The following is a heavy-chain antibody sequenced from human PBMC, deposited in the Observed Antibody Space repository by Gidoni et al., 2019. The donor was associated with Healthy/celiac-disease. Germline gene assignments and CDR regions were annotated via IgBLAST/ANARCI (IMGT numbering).Heavy chain of an antibody. CDR2: IDWDDDK. Sequence: QVTLRESGPALVKPTQTLTLTCTFSGFSLSTSGMCVSWIRQPPGKALEWLALIDWDDDKYYSTSLKTRLTISKDTSKNQVVLTMTNMDPVDTATYYCARMRLGVVAATRGEDYYYYGMDVWGQGTTVTVSS. CDR3: ARMRLGVVAATRGEDYYYYGMDV. CDR1: GFSLSTSGMC. J-gene: IGHJ6*02. V-gene: IGHV2-70*01. D-gene: IGHD2-15*01.